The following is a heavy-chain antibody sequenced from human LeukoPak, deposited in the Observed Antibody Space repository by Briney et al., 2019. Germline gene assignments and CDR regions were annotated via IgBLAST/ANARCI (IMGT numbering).Heavy chain of an antibody. CDR3: AKVSYYYDSSGYYDY. Sequence: GGSLRLSCAASGFTVGSNYMSWVRQAPGKGLEWVSVIYSDGRTYYADSVKGRFTISRDNSKNTLYLETNSLRAEDTAVYYCAKVSYYYDSSGYYDYWGQGTLVTVSS. D-gene: IGHD3-22*01. V-gene: IGHV3-53*01. CDR2: IYSDGRT. CDR1: GFTVGSNY. J-gene: IGHJ4*02.